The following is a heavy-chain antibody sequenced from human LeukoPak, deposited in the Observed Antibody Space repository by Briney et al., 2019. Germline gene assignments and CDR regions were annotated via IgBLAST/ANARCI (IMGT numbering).Heavy chain of an antibody. CDR2: INSDGSST. CDR3: ARGRYYYDSCGYSH. V-gene: IGHV3-74*01. Sequence: SGGSLRLSCAASGFTFSSYWMHWVRHAPGKGLVWVSRINSDGSSTSYADSVKGRFTISRDNAKNTLYLQMNSLRAEDTAVYYCARGRYYYDSCGYSHWGQGTLVTVSS. CDR1: GFTFSSYW. J-gene: IGHJ4*02. D-gene: IGHD3-22*01.